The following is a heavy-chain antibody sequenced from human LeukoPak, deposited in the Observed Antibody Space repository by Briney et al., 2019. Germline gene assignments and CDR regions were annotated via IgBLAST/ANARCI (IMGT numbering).Heavy chain of an antibody. D-gene: IGHD6-13*01. CDR2: IIPIFGTA. V-gene: IGHV1-69*06. CDR3: ARASSSWYWFDP. CDR1: GYTFTSYA. J-gene: IGHJ5*02. Sequence: ASVKVSCKASGYTFTSYAISWVRQAPGQGLEWMGGIIPIFGTANYAQEFQGRVTITADKSTSTAYMELSSLRSEDTAVYYCARASSSWYWFDPWGQGTLVTVSS.